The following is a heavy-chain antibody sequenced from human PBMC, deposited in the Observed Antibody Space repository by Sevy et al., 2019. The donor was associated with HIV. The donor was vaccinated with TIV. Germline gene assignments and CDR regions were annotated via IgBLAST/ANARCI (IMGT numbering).Heavy chain of an antibody. CDR3: ARGSSIAALGWFDP. J-gene: IGHJ5*02. D-gene: IGHD6-6*01. CDR2: INHSGST. V-gene: IGHV4-34*01. CDR1: GGSFSGYY. Sequence: SETLSLTCAVYGGSFSGYYWSWNRQPPGKGLEWIGEINHSGSTNYNPSLKSRVTISVDTSKNQFSLKLSSVTAADTAVYYCARGSSIAALGWFDPWGQGTLVTVSS.